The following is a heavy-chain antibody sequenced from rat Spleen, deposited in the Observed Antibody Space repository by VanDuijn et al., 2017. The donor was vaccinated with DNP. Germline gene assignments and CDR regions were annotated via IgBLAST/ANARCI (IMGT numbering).Heavy chain of an antibody. CDR2: INHSGKT. V-gene: IGHV3-1*01. D-gene: IGHD1-12*03. Sequence: EVQLQESGPGLVKPSQSLSPTCSVTGYSSTSNYWGRIRKFPGDKMEWSVCINHSGKTGYNPSLKSRISISRDTSKNQFFLHLSSVTTEDTATYFCARGNDGYYPNWYFDFWGPGTMVTVSS. CDR1: GYSSTSNY. CDR3: ARGNDGYYPNWYFDF. J-gene: IGHJ1*01.